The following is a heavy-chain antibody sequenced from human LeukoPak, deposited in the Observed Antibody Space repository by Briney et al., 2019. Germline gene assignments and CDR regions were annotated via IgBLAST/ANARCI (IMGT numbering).Heavy chain of an antibody. Sequence: GRSLRLSCAASGFTFSSYAMHWVRQAPGKGLEWVAVISYDGSNKYYADSVKGRFTISRDNAKNSLYLQMNSLRAEDTAVYYCARVGSMVRGVHFDYWGQGTLVTVSS. V-gene: IGHV3-30-3*01. D-gene: IGHD3-10*01. J-gene: IGHJ4*02. CDR1: GFTFSSYA. CDR2: ISYDGSNK. CDR3: ARVGSMVRGVHFDY.